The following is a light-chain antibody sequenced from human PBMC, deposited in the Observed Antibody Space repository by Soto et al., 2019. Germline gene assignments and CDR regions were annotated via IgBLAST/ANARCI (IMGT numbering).Light chain of an antibody. Sequence: EIVMTQSPPTLSVSPGERATLSCRASQSVGSKLAWYQQRPGQAPRLLIYGSSTRATGVPARFSGSGSGADFTLTISNLQSEDFAVYYCQQYTNWPPITFGQGTRLEIK. CDR1: QSVGSK. CDR2: GSS. J-gene: IGKJ5*01. V-gene: IGKV3-15*01. CDR3: QQYTNWPPIT.